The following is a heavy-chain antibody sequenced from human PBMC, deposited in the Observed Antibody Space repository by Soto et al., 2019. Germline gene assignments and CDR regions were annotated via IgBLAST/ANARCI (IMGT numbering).Heavy chain of an antibody. Sequence: QVQLVQSGAEVKKPGASVKVSCKASGYTFTSYGISWVRQAPGQGLEWMGWISAYNGNTNYAQKLQGRVTMTTDTSTSTAYMELRSLRSDDTAVYYCARDPGYCSSTSCSDNSDYYYYGMDVWGQGTTVTVSS. CDR3: ARDPGYCSSTSCSDNSDYYYYGMDV. V-gene: IGHV1-18*01. CDR1: GYTFTSYG. D-gene: IGHD2-2*01. CDR2: ISAYNGNT. J-gene: IGHJ6*02.